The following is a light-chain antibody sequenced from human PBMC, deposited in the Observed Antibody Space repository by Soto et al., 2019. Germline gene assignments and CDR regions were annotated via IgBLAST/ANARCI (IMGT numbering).Light chain of an antibody. V-gene: IGKV3-11*01. Sequence: EIMLTQSPATLSLSPGERATLSFRASQSVSSYLAWYQQKPGQAPRLLIYDASNRATGIPARFSGSGSGTDFTLTISSLEPEDFAVYYCQQRSNWPPITFGQGTRLENK. J-gene: IGKJ5*01. CDR2: DAS. CDR1: QSVSSY. CDR3: QQRSNWPPIT.